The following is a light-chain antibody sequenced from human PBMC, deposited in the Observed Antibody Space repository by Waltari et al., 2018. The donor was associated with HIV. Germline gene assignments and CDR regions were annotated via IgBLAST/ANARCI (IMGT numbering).Light chain of an antibody. Sequence: EIVLTQSPGTLSLSPGDRATLSCRASQSVSSSYLAWYQQKPGQAPRLLIYGASSRATGIPDRFSGSGSGTDFTLTISRLEPEDFAVYYCQQYGNSQAFGQGTKVEIK. CDR3: QQYGNSQA. CDR1: QSVSSSY. J-gene: IGKJ1*01. V-gene: IGKV3-20*01. CDR2: GAS.